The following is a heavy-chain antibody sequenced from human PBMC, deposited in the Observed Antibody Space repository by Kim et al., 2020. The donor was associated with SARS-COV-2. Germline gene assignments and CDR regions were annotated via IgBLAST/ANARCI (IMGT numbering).Heavy chain of an antibody. Sequence: SVKVSCKASGGTFSSYAISWVRQAPGQGLEWMGGIIPIFGTANYAQKFQGRVTITADESTSTAYMELSSLRSEDTAVYYCAVARDTMVRGVSIYYYYGMDVWGQGTTVTVSS. CDR2: IIPIFGTA. J-gene: IGHJ6*02. V-gene: IGHV1-69*13. CDR1: GGTFSSYA. CDR3: AVARDTMVRGVSIYYYYGMDV. D-gene: IGHD3-10*01.